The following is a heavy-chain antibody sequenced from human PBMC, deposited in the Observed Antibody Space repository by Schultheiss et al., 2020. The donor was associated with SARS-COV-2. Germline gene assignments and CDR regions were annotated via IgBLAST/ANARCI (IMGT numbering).Heavy chain of an antibody. D-gene: IGHD6-19*01. V-gene: IGHV4-39*07. CDR2: IYYSGST. J-gene: IGHJ3*02. CDR3: ARDGYSSGWLPYDAFDI. CDR1: F. Sequence: FSAWVRQAPGKGLEWIGSIYYSGSTYYNPSLKSRVTISVDTSKNQFSLKLSSVTAADTAVYYCARDGYSSGWLPYDAFDIWGQGTMVTVSS.